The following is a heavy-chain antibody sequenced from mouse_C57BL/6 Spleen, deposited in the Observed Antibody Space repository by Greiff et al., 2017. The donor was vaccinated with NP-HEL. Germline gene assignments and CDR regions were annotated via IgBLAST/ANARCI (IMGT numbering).Heavy chain of an antibody. CDR3: ASAYYSNYYFDY. J-gene: IGHJ2*01. CDR1: GYSFTDYN. Sequence: EVHLVESGPELVKPGASVKISCKASGYSFTDYNMNWVKQSNGKSLEWIGVINPNYGTTSYNQKFKGKATLTVDQSSSTAYMQLNSLTSEDSAVYYCASAYYSNYYFDYWGQGTTLTVSS. D-gene: IGHD2-5*01. CDR2: INPNYGTT. V-gene: IGHV1-39*01.